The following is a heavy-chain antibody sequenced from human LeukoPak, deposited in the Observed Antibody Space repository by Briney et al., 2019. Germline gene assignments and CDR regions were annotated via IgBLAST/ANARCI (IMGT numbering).Heavy chain of an antibody. D-gene: IGHD2-8*01. CDR1: GFTFSNYG. CDR3: ATLNGPLFEY. V-gene: IGHV3-7*01. J-gene: IGHJ4*02. CDR2: IHQHGNEK. Sequence: TGGSLRLSCAASGFTFSNYGMSWVRQAPGKGLEWVSSIHQHGNEKYFVDSVRGRFTISRDNAKNSLYLQMSSLRAEDTAVYYCATLNGPLFEYWGQGTLVTVSS.